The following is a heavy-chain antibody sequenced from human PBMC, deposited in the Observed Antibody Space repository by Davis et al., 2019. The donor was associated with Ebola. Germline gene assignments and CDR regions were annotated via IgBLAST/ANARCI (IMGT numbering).Heavy chain of an antibody. CDR3: ARGGEGLLGY. D-gene: IGHD1-26*01. Sequence: MPGGPLRLSCTVSGGSISSYYWSWIRQPPGKGLEWIGYIYYSGSTNYNPSLKSRVTISVDTSKNQFSLKLSSVTAADTAVYYCARGGEGLLGYWGQGTLVTVSS. CDR1: GGSISSYY. CDR2: IYYSGST. J-gene: IGHJ4*02. V-gene: IGHV4-59*01.